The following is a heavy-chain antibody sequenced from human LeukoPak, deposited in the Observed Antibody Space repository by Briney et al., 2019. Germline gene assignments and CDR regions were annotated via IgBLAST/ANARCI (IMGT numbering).Heavy chain of an antibody. J-gene: IGHJ6*03. CDR3: ARDKLRGSAGNYYYMDV. CDR1: GYTFNSYG. CDR2: IHTYNGHT. Sequence: GASVKVSCKSSGYTFNSYGITWVRQAPGQGLEWMGWIHTYNGHTNYAQKLQGRVTMTTDTSTSTAYMELRSLRSDDTAVYYCARDKLRGSAGNYYYMDVWGKGTTVTVSS. D-gene: IGHD1-26*01. V-gene: IGHV1-18*01.